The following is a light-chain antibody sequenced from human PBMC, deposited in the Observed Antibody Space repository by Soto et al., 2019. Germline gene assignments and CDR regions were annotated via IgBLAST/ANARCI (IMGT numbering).Light chain of an antibody. J-gene: IGKJ4*01. CDR3: QQYYSTPLT. Sequence: DIVMTQSPDSLAVSLGERATIYCKSSQSVLYSSNNKNYLTWYQQKPGQPPKLLIYWASTRESGVPDRFSGSGSGTDFTLTISSLQAEDVAVYYCQQYYSTPLTFGGGTKVDIK. CDR2: WAS. CDR1: QSVLYSSNNKNY. V-gene: IGKV4-1*01.